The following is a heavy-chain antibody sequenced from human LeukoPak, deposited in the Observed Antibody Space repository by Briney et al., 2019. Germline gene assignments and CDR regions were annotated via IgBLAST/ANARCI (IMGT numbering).Heavy chain of an antibody. D-gene: IGHD2-15*01. Sequence: SETLSLTCTVSGGSISSYYWSWIRQPAGKGLEWIGRIYTSGSTNYNPSLKSRVTMSVDTSKNQFSLKLSSVTAADTAVYYCARVIRDRSGGSCHDAFDIWGQGTMVTVSS. V-gene: IGHV4-4*07. CDR3: ARVIRDRSGGSCHDAFDI. CDR2: IYTSGST. CDR1: GGSISSYY. J-gene: IGHJ3*02.